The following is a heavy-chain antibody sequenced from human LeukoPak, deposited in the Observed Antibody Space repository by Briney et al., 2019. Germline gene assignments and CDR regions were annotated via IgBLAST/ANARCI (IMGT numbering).Heavy chain of an antibody. V-gene: IGHV3-7*01. CDR2: IKPDGSEK. J-gene: IGHJ4*02. Sequence: GGSLRLSCAASAITFSNSWMNWVRQAPGEGLEWVATIKPDGSEKWYVNSVKGRFTISRDNAKNSLYLQMNSLRAEDTAVYYCARVATQLWFGGNYYFDYWGQGTQVTVPS. CDR3: ARVATQLWFGGNYYFDY. D-gene: IGHD5-18*01. CDR1: AITFSNSW.